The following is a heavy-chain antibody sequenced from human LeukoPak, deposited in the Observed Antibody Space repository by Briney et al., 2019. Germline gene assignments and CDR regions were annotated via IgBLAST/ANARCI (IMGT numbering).Heavy chain of an antibody. V-gene: IGHV3-23*01. Sequence: GGSLRLSCAASGFTFSSYGMHWVRQAPGKGLEWVSAISGSGGSTYYADSVKGRFTISRDNSKNTLYLQMNSLRAEDTAVYYCAKERYCSSTSCYLESPGGFDYWGQGTLVTVSS. J-gene: IGHJ4*02. CDR1: GFTFSSYG. CDR2: ISGSGGST. CDR3: AKERYCSSTSCYLESPGGFDY. D-gene: IGHD2-2*01.